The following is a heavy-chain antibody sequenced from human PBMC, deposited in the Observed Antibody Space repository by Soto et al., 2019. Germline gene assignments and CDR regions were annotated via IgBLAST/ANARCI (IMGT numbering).Heavy chain of an antibody. CDR3: ASTYYNASSGPFDY. V-gene: IGHV4-61*01. Sequence: SETLSLSCTVSGGSVSSGSYYWSWIRQPPGKGLEWIGYIYYSGSTYYNPSLKSRVTISVDTSKNQFSLKLSSVTAADTAVYYCASTYYNASSGPFDYWGQGTLVTVSS. CDR2: IYYSGST. CDR1: GGSVSSGSYY. J-gene: IGHJ4*02. D-gene: IGHD3-22*01.